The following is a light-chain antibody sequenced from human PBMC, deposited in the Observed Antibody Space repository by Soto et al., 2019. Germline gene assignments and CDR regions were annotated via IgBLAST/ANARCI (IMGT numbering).Light chain of an antibody. Sequence: QSVLTQPASVSGSPGQSITISCTGTSSDVGGYNYVSWYQHHPGKAPKPLIYDVSNRPSGVSNRFSGSKSDNTASLTISGLQPEDEADYYCSSYTTSNTRQIVFGTGTKLTVL. V-gene: IGLV2-14*03. J-gene: IGLJ1*01. CDR2: DVS. CDR3: SSYTTSNTRQIV. CDR1: SSDVGGYNY.